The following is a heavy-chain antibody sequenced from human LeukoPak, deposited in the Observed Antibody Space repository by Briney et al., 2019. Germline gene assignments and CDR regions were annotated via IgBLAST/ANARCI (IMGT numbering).Heavy chain of an antibody. Sequence: SETLSLTCTVSGGSISSSTYYWGWIRQPPGKGLEWIGSIYYSGSTYYNPSLKSRVTISVDTSKNQFSLKLSSVTAADTAVYYCARDAGTSYYYYYGMDVWGQGTTVTVSS. D-gene: IGHD3/OR15-3a*01. CDR2: IYYSGST. J-gene: IGHJ6*02. V-gene: IGHV4-39*02. CDR1: GGSISSSTYY. CDR3: ARDAGTSYYYYYGMDV.